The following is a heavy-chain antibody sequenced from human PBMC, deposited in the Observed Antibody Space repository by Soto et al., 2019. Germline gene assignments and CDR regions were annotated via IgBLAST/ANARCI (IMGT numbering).Heavy chain of an antibody. J-gene: IGHJ4*02. CDR2: IDWDDDK. D-gene: IGHD3-22*01. Sequence: NSGPTLVNPTQPLTLTCTFSGFSRITIVICVSWIRQPPGKALEWLALIDWDDDKYYSTSLKARLTISKDTSKNQVVLTMTNMDPVDTATYYCARRYYDSSGYYPLDYWGQGTLVTVSS. CDR1: GFSRITIVIC. V-gene: IGHV2-70*01. CDR3: ARRYYDSSGYYPLDY.